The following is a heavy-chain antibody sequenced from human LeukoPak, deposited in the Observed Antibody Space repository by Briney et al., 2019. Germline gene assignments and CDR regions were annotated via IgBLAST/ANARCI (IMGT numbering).Heavy chain of an antibody. V-gene: IGHV3-74*01. CDR3: ARASGGTFDP. Sequence: GGSLRLSCAASGFTFSSYWMHWVRQAPGKRLVWVSRINSDGSSTSYADSVKGRFTISRDNAKNTLYLQMNSLRAEDTAVYYCARASGGTFDPWGQGTLVTVSS. J-gene: IGHJ5*02. D-gene: IGHD3-16*01. CDR1: GFTFSSYW. CDR2: INSDGSST.